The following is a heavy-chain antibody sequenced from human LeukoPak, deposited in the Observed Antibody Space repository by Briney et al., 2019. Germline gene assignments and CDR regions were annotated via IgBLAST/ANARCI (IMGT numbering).Heavy chain of an antibody. Sequence: SVKGRFTISRDNAKNSLYLQMNNLRAEDTAIYCCAKGYDFWSGGIDYWGQGTLVTVSS. D-gene: IGHD3-3*01. V-gene: IGHV3-21*04. J-gene: IGHJ4*02. CDR3: AKGYDFWSGGIDY.